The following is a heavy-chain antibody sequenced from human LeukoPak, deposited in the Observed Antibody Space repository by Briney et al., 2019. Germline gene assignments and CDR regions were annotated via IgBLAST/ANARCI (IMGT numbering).Heavy chain of an antibody. J-gene: IGHJ4*02. CDR1: GFTFSTCG. D-gene: IGHD3/OR15-3a*01. CDR3: ARDQYDTWSRRGNFDS. Sequence: PGRSLRLSCAASGFTFSTCGMHWVRQAPGKGLEWVALIWYDGSNKFYADSVNGRFTISRDNSKNTLYLQMNSLRAEDTAVYYCARDQYDTWSRRGNFDSWGQGTLVIVSS. CDR2: IWYDGSNK. V-gene: IGHV3-33*01.